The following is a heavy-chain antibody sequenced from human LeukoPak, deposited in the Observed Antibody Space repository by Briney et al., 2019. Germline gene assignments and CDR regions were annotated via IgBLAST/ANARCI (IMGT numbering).Heavy chain of an antibody. CDR2: FYSSGST. Sequence: SQTLSLTCTVSGDSVSSASYYWNWIRQPAGKGLEWIGRFYSSGSTNYNPSLKSRVTISVDTSKNQLSLKLTSVTAADTAVYYCARDPYRGGDCPPWAFDIWGQGTMVTVSS. CDR1: GDSVSSASYY. CDR3: ARDPYRGGDCPPWAFDI. J-gene: IGHJ3*02. D-gene: IGHD2-21*02. V-gene: IGHV4-61*02.